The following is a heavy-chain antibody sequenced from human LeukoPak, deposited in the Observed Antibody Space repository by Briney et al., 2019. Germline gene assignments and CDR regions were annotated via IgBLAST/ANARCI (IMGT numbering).Heavy chain of an antibody. V-gene: IGHV3-11*01. CDR1: GFTFSDYY. D-gene: IGHD5-24*01. Sequence: GGSLRLSCAASGFTFSDYYMSWIRQAPGKGLEWVSYISSSGSTIYYADSAKGRFTISRDNAKNSLHLQMNSLRAEDTAVYYCARAAMATISPFDYWGQGTLVTVSS. CDR3: ARAAMATISPFDY. CDR2: ISSSGSTI. J-gene: IGHJ4*02.